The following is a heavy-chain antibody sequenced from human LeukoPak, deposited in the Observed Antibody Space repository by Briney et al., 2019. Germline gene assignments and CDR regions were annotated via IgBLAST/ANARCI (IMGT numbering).Heavy chain of an antibody. Sequence: SETLSLTCAVYGGSFSGYYWSWIRQPPGKGLEWIGEINHSGSTNYNPSLKSRVTISVDTSKNQFSLKLSSVTAADTAAYYCARDRDYDILTVSPDERGGFDYWGQGTLVTVSS. J-gene: IGHJ4*02. CDR2: INHSGST. CDR1: GGSFSGYY. D-gene: IGHD3-9*01. V-gene: IGHV4-34*01. CDR3: ARDRDYDILTVSPDERGGFDY.